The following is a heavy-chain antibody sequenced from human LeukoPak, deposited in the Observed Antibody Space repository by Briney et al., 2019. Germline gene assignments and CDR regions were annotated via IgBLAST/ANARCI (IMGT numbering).Heavy chain of an antibody. J-gene: IGHJ4*02. CDR1: GFTLSSYA. Sequence: GGSLRLSCAASGFTLSSYAMSWVRQAPGKGLEWVSAISGTGGSTYYADSVKGRFTISRDNSKNTLYLQMNSLRAEDTAIYYCAKMPGFYYDTSGYYCFDYWGQGTLVTVSS. CDR3: AKMPGFYYDTSGYYCFDY. D-gene: IGHD3-22*01. CDR2: ISGTGGST. V-gene: IGHV3-23*01.